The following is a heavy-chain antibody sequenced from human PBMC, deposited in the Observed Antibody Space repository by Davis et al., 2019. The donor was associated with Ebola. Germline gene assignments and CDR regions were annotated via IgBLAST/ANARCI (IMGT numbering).Heavy chain of an antibody. CDR1: RYTFTSYD. CDR3: AGGRAGSFNWFDP. D-gene: IGHD1-26*01. Sequence: AASVKVSCKASRYTFTSYDINWVRQATGQGLEWMGWMNPNSGNRGYVQKFQGRVTMTRNTSISTAYMELSSLRSEDTAVYYCAGGRAGSFNWFDPWGQGTLVTVSS. V-gene: IGHV1-8*01. CDR2: MNPNSGNR. J-gene: IGHJ5*02.